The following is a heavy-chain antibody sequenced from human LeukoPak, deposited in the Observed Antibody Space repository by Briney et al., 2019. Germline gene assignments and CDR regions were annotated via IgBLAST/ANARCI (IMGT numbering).Heavy chain of an antibody. Sequence: GGSLRLSCAASGFTFSNYGMHWVRQAPGKGLEWVSFISYDGSNKYYADSVKGRFTISRDNAKNSLYLQMNSLRAEDTAVYYCARAEHSSSWSRSCYMDVWGKGTTVTVSS. CDR3: ARAEHSSSWSRSCYMDV. D-gene: IGHD6-13*01. CDR2: ISYDGSNK. V-gene: IGHV3-30*03. J-gene: IGHJ6*03. CDR1: GFTFSNYG.